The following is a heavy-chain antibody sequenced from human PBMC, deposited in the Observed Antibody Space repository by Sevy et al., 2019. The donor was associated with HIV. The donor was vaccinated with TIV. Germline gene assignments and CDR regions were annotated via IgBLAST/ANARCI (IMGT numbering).Heavy chain of an antibody. CDR2: IYYNGHI. CDR3: AGGNAWGRGYS. J-gene: IGHJ4*02. D-gene: IGHD1-26*01. CDR1: GGSITSLY. V-gene: IGHV4-59*08. Sequence: SETLSLTCTVSGGSITSLYWNWIRQPPGKGLEWIANIYYNGHINYNPSLKSRVTLSLETSKNQFSLRMSSVTAADTAMYYCAGGNAWGRGYSWGQGTLVTVSS.